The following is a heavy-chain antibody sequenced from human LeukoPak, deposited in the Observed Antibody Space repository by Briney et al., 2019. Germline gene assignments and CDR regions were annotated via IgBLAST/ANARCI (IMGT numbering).Heavy chain of an antibody. D-gene: IGHD3-10*01. V-gene: IGHV1-69*05. Sequence: GATVKVSCKASGGTFSSYAISWVRQAPGQGLEWMGGIIPIFGTANYAQKFQGRITTATDESTSTAYLELSRLRSEDTAVYYCARVRVLRFGELPPSPYYMDGWGKAATVTVSS. CDR1: GGTFSSYA. J-gene: IGHJ6*03. CDR2: IIPIFGTA. CDR3: ARVRVLRFGELPPSPYYMDG.